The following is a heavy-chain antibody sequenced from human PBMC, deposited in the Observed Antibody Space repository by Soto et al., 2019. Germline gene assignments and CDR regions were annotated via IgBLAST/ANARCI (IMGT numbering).Heavy chain of an antibody. CDR2: IIPILGIA. V-gene: IGHV1-69*02. CDR1: GGTFSSYT. Sequence: QVQLVQSGAEVKKPGSSVKVSCKASGGTFSSYTISWVRQAPGQGLEWMGRIIPILGIANYAQKFQGRVTITADKSTSTAYMELSSLRSEDTAVYYCARAAAYSNFKGWFDPWGQGTLVTVSS. CDR3: ARAAAYSNFKGWFDP. D-gene: IGHD4-4*01. J-gene: IGHJ5*02.